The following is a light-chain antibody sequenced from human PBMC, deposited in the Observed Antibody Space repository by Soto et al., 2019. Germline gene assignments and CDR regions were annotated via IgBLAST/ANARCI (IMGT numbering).Light chain of an antibody. Sequence: IFLTQSPAALSLSPGERGAVSCRASQSVTNYLAWYQQKPGQAPRLLVYDVSNRATGIPARFSGGGSGTEFTITISNIEPEDFAVYYCQKRRDCKCKFGQGT. CDR1: QSVTNY. V-gene: IGKV3-11*01. CDR3: QKRRDCKCK. J-gene: IGKJ1*01. CDR2: DVS.